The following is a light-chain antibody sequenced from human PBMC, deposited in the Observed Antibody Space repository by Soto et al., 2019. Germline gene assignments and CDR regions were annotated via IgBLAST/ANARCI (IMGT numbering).Light chain of an antibody. Sequence: QSVLTQPPSVSGAPGQRVTIACTGNNSNIGTGFDVHWYRHFPGAAPKLLLSGTSHRPSGVPDRFSGSKSGTSASLAITGLQADDEADYYCQTSDRRLFGLIFGTGTKLTLL. J-gene: IGLJ1*01. V-gene: IGLV1-40*01. CDR2: GTS. CDR3: QTSDRRLFGLI. CDR1: NSNIGTGFD.